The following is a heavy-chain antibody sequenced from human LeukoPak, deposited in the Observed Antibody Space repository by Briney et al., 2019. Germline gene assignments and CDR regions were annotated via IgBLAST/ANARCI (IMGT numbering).Heavy chain of an antibody. Sequence: SETLSLTCAVYGGSFSGYYWSWIRQPPGKGLEWIGEINHSGSTNYNPSLKSRVTISVDTSKNQFSLKLSFVTAADTAVYYCARANCSSTSCEENYFDYWGQGTLVTVSS. CDR3: ARANCSSTSCEENYFDY. V-gene: IGHV4-34*01. D-gene: IGHD2-2*01. J-gene: IGHJ4*02. CDR2: INHSGST. CDR1: GGSFSGYY.